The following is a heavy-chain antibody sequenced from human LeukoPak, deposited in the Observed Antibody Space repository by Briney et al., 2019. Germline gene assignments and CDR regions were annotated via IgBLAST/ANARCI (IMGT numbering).Heavy chain of an antibody. V-gene: IGHV4-39*01. CDR3: ARHATYSSSWYLPFGY. Sequence: SETLSLTCTVSGGSISSSSYYWGWIRQPPGKGLEWIGSIYYSGSTYYNASLKSRVTIYVDQSKNQFYMKLSSVTAADTAVYYCARHATYSSSWYLPFGYWGQGTLVTVSS. J-gene: IGHJ4*02. CDR1: GGSISSSSYY. D-gene: IGHD6-13*01. CDR2: IYYSGST.